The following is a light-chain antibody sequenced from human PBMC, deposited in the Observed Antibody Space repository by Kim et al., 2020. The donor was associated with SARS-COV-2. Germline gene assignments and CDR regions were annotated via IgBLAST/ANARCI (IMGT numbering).Light chain of an antibody. V-gene: IGLV1-51*01. CDR3: GTWDSSLRGV. Sequence: PGPKVTIACSGSSSNIVNNYVSWYQQLPGTAPKLLIYDNNKRPSGIPDRFSGSKSGTSATLGITGLQTGDEADYYCGTWDSSLRGVFGTGTKVTVL. J-gene: IGLJ1*01. CDR2: DNN. CDR1: SSNIVNNY.